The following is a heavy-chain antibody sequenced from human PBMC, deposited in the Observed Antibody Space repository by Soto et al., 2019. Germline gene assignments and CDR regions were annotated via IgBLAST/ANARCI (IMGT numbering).Heavy chain of an antibody. V-gene: IGHV3-23*01. D-gene: IGHD3-10*01. CDR1: GFTFSSYA. J-gene: IGHJ4*02. CDR2: ISGSGGST. Sequence: GGSLRLSCAASGFTFSSYAMSWVRQAPGKGLEWVSAISGSGGSTYYADSVKGRFTISRDNSKNTLYLQMNSLRAEDTAVYYCASPLELLWFGELLSHKDYWGQGTLVTVSS. CDR3: ASPLELLWFGELLSHKDY.